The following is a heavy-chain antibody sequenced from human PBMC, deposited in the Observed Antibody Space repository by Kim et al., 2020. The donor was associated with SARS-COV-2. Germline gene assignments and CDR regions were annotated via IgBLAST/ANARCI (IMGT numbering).Heavy chain of an antibody. CDR3: AKETGGRAYDYVGGSYIL. CDR2: ISGDGGST. CDR1: GFTFDDYA. D-gene: IGHD3-16*01. V-gene: IGHV3-43*02. Sequence: GGSLRLSCAASGFTFDDYAMHWVRQAPGKGLEWVSRISGDGGSTYYADSVKGRFTISRDNSKNSLYLQMNSLRTEDTALYYCAKETGGRAYDYVGGSYILWGQGTLVTVSS. J-gene: IGHJ4*02.